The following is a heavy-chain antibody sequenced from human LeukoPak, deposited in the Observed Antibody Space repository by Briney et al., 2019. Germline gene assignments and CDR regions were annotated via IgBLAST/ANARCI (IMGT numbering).Heavy chain of an antibody. CDR2: MHYSGST. CDR3: AGLREGVGAAFDY. CDR1: GGSIRSNSNY. V-gene: IGHV4-39*01. Sequence: SETLSLTCSVSGGSIRSNSNYWVWIRQPPRKGLEWVGSMHYSGSTYYNPSLKSRVTISVDTSKSQFSLKLSSVTAADTAVYYCAGLREGVGAAFDYWGQGTLVTVSS. J-gene: IGHJ4*02. D-gene: IGHD1-26*01.